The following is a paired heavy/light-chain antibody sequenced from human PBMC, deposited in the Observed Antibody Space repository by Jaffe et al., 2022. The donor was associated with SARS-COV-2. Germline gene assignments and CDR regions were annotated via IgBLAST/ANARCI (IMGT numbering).Light chain of an antibody. CDR2: GVS. CDR1: QSVSDK. J-gene: IGKJ1*01. CDR3: QQCYNWPRT. V-gene: IGKV3-15*01. Sequence: EIVMTQSPATLSVSPGERVTLSCRASQSVSDKLVWYQQKPGQAPRLLIYGVSTRATGIPARFSGSGSGTEFTLTISSLQSEDFAVYYCQQCYNWPRTFGQGTKVETK.
Heavy chain of an antibody. V-gene: IGHV1-3*01. CDR2: IRAGNGDT. Sequence: QIQLVQSGAEVKEPGASVRISCKASGYTFRNYDGVHWVRQAPGQSPEWVGWIRAGNGDTQYSQRFEGRLTITRDTSASTVYMEMSSLRSEDTAVYYCARDEDVWGKGTTVTVSS. CDR1: GYTFRNYDG. CDR3: ARDEDV. J-gene: IGHJ6*03.